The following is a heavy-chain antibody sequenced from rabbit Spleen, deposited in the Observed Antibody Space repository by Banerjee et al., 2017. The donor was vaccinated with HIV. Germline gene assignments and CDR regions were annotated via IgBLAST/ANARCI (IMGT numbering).Heavy chain of an antibody. CDR2: INTATGKA. D-gene: IGHD1-1*01. CDR3: ARNYVNAFDP. Sequence: QQRLVESGGGLVKPGASLTLTCKASGFSFSDRDVMCWVRQAPGKGLEWIACINTATGKAVYASWAKGRFTISKTSSTTVTLQMTSLTAADTATYFCARNYVNAFDPWGPGTLVTVS. J-gene: IGHJ2*01. V-gene: IGHV1S45*01. CDR1: GFSFSDRDV.